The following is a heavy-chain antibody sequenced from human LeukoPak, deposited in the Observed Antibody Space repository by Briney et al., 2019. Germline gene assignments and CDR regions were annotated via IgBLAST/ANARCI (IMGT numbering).Heavy chain of an antibody. CDR2: INHSGST. Sequence: GSLRLSCAASGFTFNSYSMNWVRQPPGKGLEWIGEINHSGSTNYNPSLKSRVTISVDTSKNQFSLKLSSVTAADTAVYYCARLGISRLDSWGQGTLVTVSS. J-gene: IGHJ5*01. D-gene: IGHD3-10*01. CDR3: ARLGISRLDS. CDR1: GFTFNSYS. V-gene: IGHV4-34*01.